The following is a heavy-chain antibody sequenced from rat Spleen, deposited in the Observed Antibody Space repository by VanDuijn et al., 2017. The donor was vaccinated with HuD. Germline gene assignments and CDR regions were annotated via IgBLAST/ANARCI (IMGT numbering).Heavy chain of an antibody. CDR1: GFTFSNYW. Sequence: EVQLVETGGGLVQPGRSLKLSCVASGFTFSNYWMYWIRQAPGKGLEWISSINIDGDGTYYPDSVKGRFSISRDNAKSTLYLQMNSLKSEDTATYYCATGSSFAYWGQGTLVTVSS. J-gene: IGHJ3*01. CDR2: INIDGDGT. CDR3: ATGSSFAY. V-gene: IGHV5-58*01.